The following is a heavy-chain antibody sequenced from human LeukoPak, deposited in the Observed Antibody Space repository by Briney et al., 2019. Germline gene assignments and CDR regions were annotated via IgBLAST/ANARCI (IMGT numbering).Heavy chain of an antibody. J-gene: IGHJ6*03. CDR2: IYTSGST. CDR3: ARDDIYYYDSSRRGGYYSYYMDV. D-gene: IGHD3-22*01. V-gene: IGHV4-4*07. Sequence: PSETLSLTCTVSGGSISIYYWNWIRQPAGKGLEWIGRIYTSGSTNYNPSLKSRVTMSVDTSKNQFSLKLSSVTAADTAVYYCARDDIYYYDSSRRGGYYSYYMDVWGKGTTVTVSS. CDR1: GGSISIYY.